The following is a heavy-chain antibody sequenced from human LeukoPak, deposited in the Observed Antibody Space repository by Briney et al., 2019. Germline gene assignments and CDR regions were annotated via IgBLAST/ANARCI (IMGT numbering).Heavy chain of an antibody. D-gene: IGHD3-3*01. CDR2: ISGSGGST. CDR3: AKDLGITIFGVVIIPPVFEY. V-gene: IGHV3-23*01. Sequence: GGSLRLSCAASGFTFSSYAMSWVRQAPGKGLEWVSAISGSGGSTYYADSVKGRFTISRDNSKNTLYLQMNSLRAEDTAVYYCAKDLGITIFGVVIIPPVFEYWGQGTLVTVSS. CDR1: GFTFSSYA. J-gene: IGHJ4*02.